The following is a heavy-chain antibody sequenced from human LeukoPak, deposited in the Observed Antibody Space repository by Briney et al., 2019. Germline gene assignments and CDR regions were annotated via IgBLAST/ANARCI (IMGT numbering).Heavy chain of an antibody. CDR3: AKDDYGDYRYYYGMDV. D-gene: IGHD4-17*01. V-gene: IGHV3-23*01. J-gene: IGHJ6*02. CDR2: ISGSGGST. CDR1: GFTFSSYS. Sequence: GGSLRLSCAASGFTFSSYSMNWVRQAPGKGLEWVSAISGSGGSTYYADSVKGRFTISRDNSKNTLYLQMNSLRAEDTAVYYCAKDDYGDYRYYYGMDVWGQGTTVTVSS.